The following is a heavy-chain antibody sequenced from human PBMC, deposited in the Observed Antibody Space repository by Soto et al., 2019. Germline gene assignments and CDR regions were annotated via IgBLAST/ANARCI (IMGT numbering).Heavy chain of an antibody. Sequence: SETLSLTCAVYGGSFSGYYWSWIRQPPGKGLEWIGEINHSGSTNYNPSLKSRVTISVDTSKNQFSLKLSSVTAADTAVYYCARRGYSYGYYGMDVWGQGTTVTVSS. CDR1: GGSFSGYY. CDR2: INHSGST. J-gene: IGHJ6*02. V-gene: IGHV4-34*01. CDR3: ARRGYSYGYYGMDV. D-gene: IGHD5-18*01.